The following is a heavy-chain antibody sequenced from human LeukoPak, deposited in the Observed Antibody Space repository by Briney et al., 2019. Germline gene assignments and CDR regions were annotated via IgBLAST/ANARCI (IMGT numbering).Heavy chain of an antibody. V-gene: IGHV1-2*02. CDR1: GYTFTGYY. Sequence: ASVKVSCTASGYTFTGYYMHWVRQAPGQGLEWRGWVNPNSGGTNYAKKFQGRVTMTTDTSINTAYMELSRLRSDATAVYYCARVGFKELLLDYWGQGTLVTVSS. J-gene: IGHJ4*02. CDR2: VNPNSGGT. CDR3: ARVGFKELLLDY. D-gene: IGHD1-26*01.